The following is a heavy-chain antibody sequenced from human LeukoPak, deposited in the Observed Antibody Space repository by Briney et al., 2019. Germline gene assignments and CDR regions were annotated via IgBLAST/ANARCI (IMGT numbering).Heavy chain of an antibody. CDR2: ISGSGGST. D-gene: IGHD4/OR15-4a*01. CDR3: ARGQGAPGDY. V-gene: IGHV3-23*01. Sequence: GGSLRLSCAASGFTFSSYAMSWVRQAPGKGLEWVSAISGSGGSTYYADSVKGRFTISRDNAKNSLYLQMNSLTAEDTALYYCARGQGAPGDYWGQGTLVTVSS. J-gene: IGHJ4*02. CDR1: GFTFSSYA.